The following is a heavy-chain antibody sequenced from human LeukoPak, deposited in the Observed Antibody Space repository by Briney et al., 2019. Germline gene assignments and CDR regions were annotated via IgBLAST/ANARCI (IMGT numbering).Heavy chain of an antibody. Sequence: PSETLSLTCAVYGGSFSGYYWSWIRQPPGKGLEWIGEINHSGSTNYNPSLKSRVTISVDTSKNQFSLKLTSVTAADTAVYHCARGRGAARSRSYYYGMDVWGQGTTVTVSS. CDR1: GGSFSGYY. J-gene: IGHJ6*02. CDR3: ARGRGAARSRSYYYGMDV. CDR2: INHSGST. D-gene: IGHD6-6*01. V-gene: IGHV4-34*01.